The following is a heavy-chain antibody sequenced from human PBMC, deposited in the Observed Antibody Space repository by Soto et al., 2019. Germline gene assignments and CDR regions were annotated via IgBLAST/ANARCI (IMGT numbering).Heavy chain of an antibody. D-gene: IGHD3-10*01. CDR2: IYPGDSDT. CDR3: ARSIGGWFGELSYDAFDI. V-gene: IGHV5-51*01. CDR1: GYSFTSYW. J-gene: IGHJ3*02. Sequence: PGESLKISCKCSGYSFTSYWIGWVRQMPGKGLEWMGIIYPGDSDTRYSPSFQGQVTISADKSISTAYLQWSSLKASDTAMYYCARSIGGWFGELSYDAFDIWGQGTMVTVSS.